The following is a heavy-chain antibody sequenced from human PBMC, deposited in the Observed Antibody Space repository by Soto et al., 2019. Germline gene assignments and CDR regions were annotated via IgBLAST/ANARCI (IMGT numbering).Heavy chain of an antibody. Sequence: QVQLVQSGAEVKKPGSSVKVSCKASGGTFSNYPISWVRQAPGQGLEWMGGIIPIFGTVNYAQKFQGRVTIAAYESTSTASMELSSLRSEDTAVYYCARGKRRWLQLWYFDLWGRGTLVTVSS. D-gene: IGHD6-19*01. CDR2: IIPIFGTV. CDR1: GGTFSNYP. CDR3: ARGKRRWLQLWYFDL. V-gene: IGHV1-69*12. J-gene: IGHJ2*01.